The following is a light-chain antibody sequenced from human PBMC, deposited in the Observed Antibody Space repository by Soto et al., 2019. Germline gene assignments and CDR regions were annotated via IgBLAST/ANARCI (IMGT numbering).Light chain of an antibody. CDR2: SNN. V-gene: IGLV1-44*01. CDR3: ATWDDSLNAVV. J-gene: IGLJ2*01. Sequence: QSVLTQPPSASGTPGQRVTISCSGSSSNIGRNTVNWYQQLPRMAPKLLIYSNNQRPSGVPDRFSGSKSGTSASLAISGLQSEDEADYYCATWDDSLNAVVFGGGTKLTVL. CDR1: SSNIGRNT.